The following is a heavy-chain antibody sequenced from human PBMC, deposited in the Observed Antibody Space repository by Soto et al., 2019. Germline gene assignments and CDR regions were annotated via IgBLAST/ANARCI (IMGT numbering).Heavy chain of an antibody. CDR1: GFTFSSYS. CDR2: ISSSSSTI. Sequence: GGSLRLSCAASGFTFSSYSMNWVRQAPGKGLEWVSYISSSSSTIYYADSVKGRFTISRDNAKNSLYLQMNSLRAEDTAVYYSARDPAIITMGRGVIIPYYYYYGMDVWGQGTTVTVSS. V-gene: IGHV3-48*01. CDR3: ARDPAIITMGRGVIIPYYYYYGMDV. J-gene: IGHJ6*02. D-gene: IGHD3-10*01.